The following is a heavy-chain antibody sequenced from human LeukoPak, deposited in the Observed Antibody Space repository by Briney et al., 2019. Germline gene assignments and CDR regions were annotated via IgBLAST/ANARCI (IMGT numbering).Heavy chain of an antibody. CDR3: ARDNWNDADAFDI. CDR1: GFTFSSYS. J-gene: IGHJ3*02. V-gene: IGHV3-48*02. CDR2: ISSSSSTI. D-gene: IGHD1-20*01. Sequence: PGGSLRLSCAASGFTFSSYSMSWVRQAPGKGPEWLSYISSSSSTIYYADSVEGRFTISRDNAKNSLYLQMNSLRDEDTAVYYCARDNWNDADAFDIWGQGTMVTVSS.